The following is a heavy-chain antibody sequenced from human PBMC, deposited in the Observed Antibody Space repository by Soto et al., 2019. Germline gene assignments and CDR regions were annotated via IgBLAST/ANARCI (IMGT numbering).Heavy chain of an antibody. D-gene: IGHD3-10*01. Sequence: QVQLVESGGGVVQPGRSLRLSCAASGFTFSSYAMHWVRQAPGKGLEWVAVISYDGSNKYYADSVKGRFTTSRDNSKNTLYLQMNSLRAEDTAVYYCARDQSGFHDYWGQGTLVTVSS. CDR2: ISYDGSNK. J-gene: IGHJ4*02. CDR1: GFTFSSYA. V-gene: IGHV3-30-3*01. CDR3: ARDQSGFHDY.